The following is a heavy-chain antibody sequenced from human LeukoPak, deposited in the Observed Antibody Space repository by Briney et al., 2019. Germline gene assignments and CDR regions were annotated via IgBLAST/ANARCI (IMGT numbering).Heavy chain of an antibody. J-gene: IGHJ3*02. CDR3: ARVPTPDAFDI. Sequence: GGSLRLSCAASGFSVSSNYMSCVRQAPGKGRQWVSVICSGISTYYADSVKGRFTVSRDNSKNTLYLQMKSRTAEDTAVYYCARVPTPDAFDIGGQGTMVSVSS. CDR2: ICSGIST. D-gene: IGHD1-14*01. CDR1: GFSVSSNY. V-gene: IGHV3-66*01.